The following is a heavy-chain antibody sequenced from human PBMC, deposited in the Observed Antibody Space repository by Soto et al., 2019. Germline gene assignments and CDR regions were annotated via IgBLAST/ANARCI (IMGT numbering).Heavy chain of an antibody. CDR1: GGSISSGGYY. J-gene: IGHJ5*02. CDR2: IYYSGST. Sequence: PSETLSLTCTVSGGSISSGGYYWSWIRQHPGKGLEWIGYIYYSGSTYYNPSLKSRVTISVDTSKNQFSLKLSSVTAADTAVYYCARGYGSGSSGWFDPWGQGTLVPVSS. V-gene: IGHV4-31*03. D-gene: IGHD3-10*01. CDR3: ARGYGSGSSGWFDP.